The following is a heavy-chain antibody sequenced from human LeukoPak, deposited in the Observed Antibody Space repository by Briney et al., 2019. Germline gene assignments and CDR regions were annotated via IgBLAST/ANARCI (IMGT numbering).Heavy chain of an antibody. D-gene: IGHD4-17*01. V-gene: IGHV1-18*04. Sequence: ASVKVSCKASGYTFTGYYMHWVRQAPGQGLEWMGWISAYNGNTNYAQKLQGRVTMTTDTSTSTAYMELRSLRSDDTAVYYCARRDDYGSAFDIWGQGTMVTVSS. J-gene: IGHJ3*02. CDR3: ARRDDYGSAFDI. CDR1: GYTFTGYY. CDR2: ISAYNGNT.